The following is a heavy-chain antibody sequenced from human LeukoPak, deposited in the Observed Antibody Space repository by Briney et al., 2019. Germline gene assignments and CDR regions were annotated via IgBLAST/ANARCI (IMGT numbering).Heavy chain of an antibody. CDR1: GFAVSGDY. CDR3: ARGGYSYGPNYNRFDP. J-gene: IGHJ5*02. CDR2: INSGGTT. D-gene: IGHD5-18*01. Sequence: PGGPLRLSCAASGFAVSGDYMSWVRQAPGKGLEWVSIINSGGTTYYADSVKGRFTISRDNAKNTLYLQMNSLRAEDTAVYYCARGGYSYGPNYNRFDPWGQGTLVTVSS. V-gene: IGHV3-53*01.